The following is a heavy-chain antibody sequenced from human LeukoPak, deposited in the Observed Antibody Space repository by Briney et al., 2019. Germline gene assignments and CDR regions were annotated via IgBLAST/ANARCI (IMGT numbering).Heavy chain of an antibody. CDR1: GYTFTGYY. Sequence: GASVKVSCKASGYTFTGYYMHWVRQAPGQGLEWMGWINPNSGGTNYAQKFQGRVTMTRDTSISTAYMELSRLRSDDTAVYYCARAVAAVLSYYYYYMDVWGKGTTVTISS. CDR2: INPNSGGT. J-gene: IGHJ6*03. D-gene: IGHD6-13*01. CDR3: ARAVAAVLSYYYYYMDV. V-gene: IGHV1-2*02.